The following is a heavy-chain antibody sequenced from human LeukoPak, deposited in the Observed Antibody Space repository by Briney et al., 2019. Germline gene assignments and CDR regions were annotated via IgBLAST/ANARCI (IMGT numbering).Heavy chain of an antibody. Sequence: ASVKVSCKASGYTFTSYGISWARQAPGQGLEWMGWISAYNGNTNYAQKLQGRVTMTTDTSTSTAYMELRSLRSDDTAVYYCARVKSPQSLYYYYGMDVWGQGTTVTVSS. CDR2: ISAYNGNT. J-gene: IGHJ6*02. V-gene: IGHV1-18*01. D-gene: IGHD1-26*01. CDR3: ARVKSPQSLYYYYGMDV. CDR1: GYTFTSYG.